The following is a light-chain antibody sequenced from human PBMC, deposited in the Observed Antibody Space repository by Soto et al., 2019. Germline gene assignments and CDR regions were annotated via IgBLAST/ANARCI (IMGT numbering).Light chain of an antibody. V-gene: IGLV2-14*01. CDR3: GSYTSSSTHV. CDR1: SSDVGGYNY. Sequence: SVLTQPASVSGSPVHSITISCTGTSSDVGGYNYVSWYQQHPGKAPKLMIYDVSNRPSGVSNRFSGSKSGNTASLTISGLQAEDEADYYCGSYTSSSTHVFGTGTKVTVL. CDR2: DVS. J-gene: IGLJ1*01.